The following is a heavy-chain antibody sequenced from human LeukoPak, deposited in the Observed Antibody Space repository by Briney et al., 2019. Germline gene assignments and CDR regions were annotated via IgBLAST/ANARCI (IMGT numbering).Heavy chain of an antibody. V-gene: IGHV4-59*01. CDR2: DYYSGSS. CDR3: ARDLKLDGSSGYYAFDI. J-gene: IGHJ3*02. Sequence: PSETLSLTCAVYGGSFSGYYWSWIRQPPGKGLEWIGYDYYSGSSNYNPSLKSRVTISVDTSKNQFSLKMSSVTAADTAVYYCARDLKLDGSSGYYAFDIWGQGTMVTVSS. CDR1: GGSFSGYY. D-gene: IGHD3-22*01.